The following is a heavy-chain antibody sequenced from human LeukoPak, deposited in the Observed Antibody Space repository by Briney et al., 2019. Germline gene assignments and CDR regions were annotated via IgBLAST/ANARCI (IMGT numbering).Heavy chain of an antibody. CDR3: ARPRGSWPPTEFDY. Sequence: GIIYPGESDTRYSPSFQGQVTISADKSISTAYLQWSSLKASDTAMYYCARPRGSWPPTEFDYWGQGTLVTVSS. CDR2: IYPGESDT. V-gene: IGHV5-51*01. J-gene: IGHJ4*02. D-gene: IGHD6-13*01.